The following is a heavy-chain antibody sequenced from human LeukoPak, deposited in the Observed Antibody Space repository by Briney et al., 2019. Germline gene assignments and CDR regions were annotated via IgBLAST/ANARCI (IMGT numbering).Heavy chain of an antibody. D-gene: IGHD3-10*01. CDR1: NYTYTDYG. Sequence: ASVKVSCKASNYTYTDYGIYWVRQAPGQGLEWVGWISAFNGHTYYAQKLQGRVTMTTDTSTSTAYMELRSLRSDDTAVYYCARDSGYYGSGTYYYYYYMDVWGKGITVTVSS. CDR3: ARDSGYYGSGTYYYYYYMDV. J-gene: IGHJ6*03. V-gene: IGHV1-18*01. CDR2: ISAFNGHT.